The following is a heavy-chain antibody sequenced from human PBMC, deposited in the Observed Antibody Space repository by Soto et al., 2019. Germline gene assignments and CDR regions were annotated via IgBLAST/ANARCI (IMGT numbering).Heavy chain of an antibody. CDR3: ARGHGYSYGYPDYYYGMDV. V-gene: IGHV1-18*04. CDR1: GYTFTSYG. J-gene: IGHJ6*02. CDR2: ISAYNGNT. D-gene: IGHD5-18*01. Sequence: GPSVKVSCKASGYTFTSYGISWVRQAPGQGLEWMGWISAYNGNTNYAQKLQGRVTMTTDTSTSTAYMELRSLRSDDTAVYYCARGHGYSYGYPDYYYGMDVWGQGTTVTVSS.